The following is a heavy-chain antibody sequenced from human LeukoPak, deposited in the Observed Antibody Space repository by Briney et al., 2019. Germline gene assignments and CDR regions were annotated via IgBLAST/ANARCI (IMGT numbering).Heavy chain of an antibody. Sequence: SETLSLTCAVYGGSFSGYYWSCIRQPPGKGLEWIGEINHSGSTNYNPSLKSRVTISVDTSKNQFSLKLSSVTAADTAVYYCARVYCSGGSCYKLDYWGQGTLVTVSS. CDR2: INHSGST. D-gene: IGHD2-15*01. CDR3: ARVYCSGGSCYKLDY. CDR1: GGSFSGYY. V-gene: IGHV4-34*01. J-gene: IGHJ4*02.